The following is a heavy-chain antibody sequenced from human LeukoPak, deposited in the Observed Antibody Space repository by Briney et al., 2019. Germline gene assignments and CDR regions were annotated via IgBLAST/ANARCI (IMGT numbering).Heavy chain of an antibody. J-gene: IGHJ4*02. CDR2: IIGSGGST. CDR1: GFTFSSYA. V-gene: IGHV3-23*01. CDR3: AKSTQKYSKYPAYFDY. D-gene: IGHD4-11*01. Sequence: GGSLRLSCAASGFTFSSYAMSWVRQAPGKGLEWVSAIIGSGGSTYYVDSVKGRFTISSDNSKNTLYLQMNSLRDEDTAVYYCAKSTQKYSKYPAYFDYWGQGTLVSVS.